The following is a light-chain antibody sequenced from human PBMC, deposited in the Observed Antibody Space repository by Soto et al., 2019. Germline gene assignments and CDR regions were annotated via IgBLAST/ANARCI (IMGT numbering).Light chain of an antibody. V-gene: IGKV1-5*01. CDR2: DYT. Sequence: DIQMTQSPSSLSAFLGDRGTITWPASHTISSYLNWYHQKPGKAPKLLIYDYTRLESGVPSMFGGCGSGTEFTLYISSLQPDDFAIYYCQEYNSYSGTVGPGPKGDIK. J-gene: IGKJ3*01. CDR1: HTISSY. CDR3: QEYNSYSGT.